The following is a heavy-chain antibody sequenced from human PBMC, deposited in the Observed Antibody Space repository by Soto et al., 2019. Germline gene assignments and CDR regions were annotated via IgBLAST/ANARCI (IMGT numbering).Heavy chain of an antibody. Sequence: EGQLLESGGGLLQPGGSLRLSCAASGFIFSNYDMSWVRQAPGKGLEWVSAISVSGDTTYYADSVKGRFTISRDNSKDTLYLQVNTLGAEDTAVYYCAKNRNTGVAGTSCWFGPWGQGTLVTVSS. J-gene: IGHJ5*02. CDR2: ISVSGDTT. V-gene: IGHV3-23*01. D-gene: IGHD6-19*01. CDR3: AKNRNTGVAGTSCWFGP. CDR1: GFIFSNYD.